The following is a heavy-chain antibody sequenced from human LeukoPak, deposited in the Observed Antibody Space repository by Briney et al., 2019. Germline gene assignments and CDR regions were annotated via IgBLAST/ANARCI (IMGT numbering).Heavy chain of an antibody. J-gene: IGHJ4*02. CDR2: IIPIFGTA. D-gene: IGHD6-13*01. V-gene: IGHV1-69*13. CDR1: GGIFSSYA. Sequence: SVKVSCKASGGIFSSYAISWVRQAPGQGLEWMGGIIPIFGTANCAQKFQGRVTITADESTTTAYMELSSLRSEDTAVYYCARERQQLPGFDYWGQGTLVTVSS. CDR3: ARERQQLPGFDY.